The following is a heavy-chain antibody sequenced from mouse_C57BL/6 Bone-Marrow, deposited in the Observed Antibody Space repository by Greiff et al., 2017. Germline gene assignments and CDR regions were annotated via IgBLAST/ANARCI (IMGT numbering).Heavy chain of an antibody. CDR1: GYTFTDYY. Sequence: EVQLQQSGPELVKPGASVKISCKASGYTFTDYYMNWVKQSHGKSLEWIGDINPNNGGTSYNQKFKGKATLTVDKSSSTAYMELRSLTSEDSAVYYCARGLYGSSLFDYWGQGTTLTVSS. CDR2: INPNNGGT. J-gene: IGHJ2*01. D-gene: IGHD1-1*01. V-gene: IGHV1-26*01. CDR3: ARGLYGSSLFDY.